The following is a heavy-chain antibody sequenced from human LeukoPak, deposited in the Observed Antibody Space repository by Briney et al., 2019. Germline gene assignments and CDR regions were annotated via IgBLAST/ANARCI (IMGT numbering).Heavy chain of an antibody. CDR1: GFTVSCNY. CDR3: AREVYGSYYFDY. V-gene: IGHV3-53*01. Sequence: GGSLRLSCAASGFTVSCNYMSWVRQAPGKGLEWVSVIYSGGSTYYADSVKGRFTISRDNSKNTLYLQMNSLRAEDTAVYYCAREVYGSYYFDYWGQGTLVTVSS. CDR2: IYSGGST. J-gene: IGHJ4*02. D-gene: IGHD3-10*01.